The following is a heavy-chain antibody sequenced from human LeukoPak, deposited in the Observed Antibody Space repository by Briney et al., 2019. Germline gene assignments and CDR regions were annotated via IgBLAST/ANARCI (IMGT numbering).Heavy chain of an antibody. J-gene: IGHJ6*03. D-gene: IGHD3-10*01. V-gene: IGHV4-4*07. Sequence: ASETLSLTCTVSGGSLTLYYWTWIRQPAGKGLEWIGRIYTSGSTNYNPSLKSRVNMSVDTSKNQFSLKLRSVTAADTAVYYCARLYGSVYYYYMDVWGKGTTVTVSS. CDR1: GGSLTLYY. CDR2: IYTSGST. CDR3: ARLYGSVYYYYMDV.